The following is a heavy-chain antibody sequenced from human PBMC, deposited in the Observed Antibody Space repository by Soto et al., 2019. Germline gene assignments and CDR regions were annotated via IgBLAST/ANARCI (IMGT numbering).Heavy chain of an antibody. Sequence: QVQLQESGPGLVKPSQTLSLTCTVSGGSISSVGYYWSWIRQHPGKGLAWIGYIYYSGSTYYNPSLKSRVTISVDTSKNQFSRKLSSVTAAATAVYYCARTGIAAADYWGQGTLVTVSS. CDR1: GGSISSVGYY. V-gene: IGHV4-31*03. D-gene: IGHD6-13*01. CDR2: IYYSGST. CDR3: ARTGIAAADY. J-gene: IGHJ4*02.